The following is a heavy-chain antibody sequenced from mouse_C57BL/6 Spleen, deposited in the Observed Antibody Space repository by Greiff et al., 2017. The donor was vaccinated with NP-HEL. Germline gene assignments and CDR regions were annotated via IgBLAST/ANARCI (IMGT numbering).Heavy chain of an antibody. CDR1: GYTFTSYW. CDR3: ALSGDYAMDY. Sequence: QVQLQQPGAELVKPGASVKLSCKASGYTFTSYWVPWVKQRPGQGLEWIGMIHPNSGSTNYNEKFKSKATLTVDKSSSTAYMQLSSLTSEDSAVYYCALSGDYAMDYWGQGTSVTVSS. CDR2: IHPNSGST. J-gene: IGHJ4*01. V-gene: IGHV1-64*01. D-gene: IGHD6-2*01.